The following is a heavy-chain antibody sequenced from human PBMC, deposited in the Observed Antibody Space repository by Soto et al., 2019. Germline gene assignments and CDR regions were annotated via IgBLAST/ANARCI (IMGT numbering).Heavy chain of an antibody. CDR2: IYWDDDK. Sequence: ESGPTLVNPTQTLTLTCTFSGFSLSTSGVGVGWIRQPPGKALEWLALIYWDDDKRYSPSLKSRLTITKDTSKNQVVLTMTNMDPVDTATYYCAHALVVPAAILDNWFDPWGQGTLVTVSS. D-gene: IGHD2-2*02. J-gene: IGHJ5*02. CDR3: AHALVVPAAILDNWFDP. V-gene: IGHV2-5*02. CDR1: GFSLSTSGVG.